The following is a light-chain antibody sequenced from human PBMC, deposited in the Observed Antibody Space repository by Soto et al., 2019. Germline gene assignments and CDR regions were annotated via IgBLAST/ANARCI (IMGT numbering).Light chain of an antibody. J-gene: IGKJ1*01. CDR3: QQYNSYPWT. CDR2: DAS. Sequence: EIVLTQSPGTLSLSPGERATLSCRASQSVSSNLGWYQQKPGQAPRLLIYDASTRATGIPARFSGSGSGTEFTLTISSLQSEDFASYYCQQYNSYPWTFGQGTKVDIK. V-gene: IGKV3-15*01. CDR1: QSVSSN.